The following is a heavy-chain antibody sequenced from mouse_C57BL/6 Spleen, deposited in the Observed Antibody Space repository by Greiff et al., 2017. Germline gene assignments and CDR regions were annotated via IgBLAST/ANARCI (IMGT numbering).Heavy chain of an antibody. Sequence: VKLVESGPGLVAPSQSLSITCTVSGFSLTSYAISWVRQPPGKGLEWLGVIWTGGGTNYNSALKSRLSISKDNSKRQVFLKMNSLQTDDTARYYCARTDYYGSTPYFDVWGTGTTVTVSS. CDR2: IWTGGGT. D-gene: IGHD1-1*01. CDR3: ARTDYYGSTPYFDV. V-gene: IGHV2-9-1*01. CDR1: GFSLTSYA. J-gene: IGHJ1*03.